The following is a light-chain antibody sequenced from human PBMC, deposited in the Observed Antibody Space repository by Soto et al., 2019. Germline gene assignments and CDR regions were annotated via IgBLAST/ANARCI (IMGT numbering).Light chain of an antibody. CDR2: AAS. CDR1: QSISSY. J-gene: IGKJ3*01. CDR3: QQSYRTPVT. V-gene: IGKV1-39*01. Sequence: DIQMTQSPSSLSASVGDRVTITCRASQSISSYLNWYQQKPGKAPKLLIYAASSLQSGVPSRFSGSGSRTDFTLTISRLQPEDFETYYCQQSYRTPVTFGPGTKVDI.